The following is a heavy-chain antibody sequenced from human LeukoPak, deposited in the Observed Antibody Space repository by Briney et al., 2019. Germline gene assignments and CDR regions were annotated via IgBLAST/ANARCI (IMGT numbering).Heavy chain of an antibody. CDR1: GFGFSNYA. Sequence: GGSLRLSCAASGFGFSNYAMHWVRQAPGKGLAWVAVTSYDGSDQDYTDSVKGRFTISRDNSENTVYLQLNGLRAEDTAVYYCAKGSGGVIVHDYFDNWGQGTLVTVSS. CDR2: TSYDGSDQ. J-gene: IGHJ4*02. CDR3: AKGSGGVIVHDYFDN. V-gene: IGHV3-30*18. D-gene: IGHD3-16*02.